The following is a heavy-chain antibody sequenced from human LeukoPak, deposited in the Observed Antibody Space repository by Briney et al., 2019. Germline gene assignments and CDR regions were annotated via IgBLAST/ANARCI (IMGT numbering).Heavy chain of an antibody. CDR2: IYHSGST. J-gene: IGHJ3*02. V-gene: IGHV4-4*02. CDR3: VRNVDLEAFDI. D-gene: IGHD2-15*01. Sequence: SETLSLTCAVSGGSISSGNWWSWVRQPPGKGLEWIGEIYHSGSTNYNPSLKSRVTISVDKSKNQFSLKLSSVTAADTAVYYCVRNVDLEAFDIWGQGTMVTVSS. CDR1: GGSISSGNW.